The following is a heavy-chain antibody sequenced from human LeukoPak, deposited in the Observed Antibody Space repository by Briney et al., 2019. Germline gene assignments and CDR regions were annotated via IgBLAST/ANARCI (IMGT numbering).Heavy chain of an antibody. V-gene: IGHV3-7*01. CDR3: ARVGAWDLQRVFEY. Sequence: GGSLRLSCAASGFRFGDYWMTWARHIPGKGLEWVANIKQDGAEEHYAESVEGRFIISRDNAKSSLYLEMDSLKVEDTAVYYCARVGAWDLQRVFEYWGQGTLVTVSS. J-gene: IGHJ4*02. CDR1: GFRFGDYW. D-gene: IGHD1-26*01. CDR2: IKQDGAEE.